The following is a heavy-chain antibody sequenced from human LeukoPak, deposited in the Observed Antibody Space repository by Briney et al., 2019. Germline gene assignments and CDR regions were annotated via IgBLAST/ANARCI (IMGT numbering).Heavy chain of an antibody. J-gene: IGHJ4*02. D-gene: IGHD3-16*01. Sequence: GASVKVSCKASGYTFTSYYMHWVRQAPGQGLEWMGIINPSGGSTSYAQKFQGRVTMTRDTSTSTAYMELSSLRSEDTAVYYCARTPKYYDYVWGIFPFTGWGQGTLVTVSS. CDR2: INPSGGST. CDR3: ARTPKYYDYVWGIFPFTG. CDR1: GYTFTSYY. V-gene: IGHV1-46*01.